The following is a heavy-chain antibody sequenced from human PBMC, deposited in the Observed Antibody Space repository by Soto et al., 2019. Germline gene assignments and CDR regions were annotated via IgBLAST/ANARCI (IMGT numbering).Heavy chain of an antibody. Sequence: ASVKVSCKASGYTFTSYGISWVRQAPGQGLEWMGWISAYNGNTYYAQKLQGRVTMTTDTSTSTAYMELRSLRSDDTAVYYCARDNYYDSSGYCDYWGQGTLVTVSS. CDR1: GYTFTSYG. CDR3: ARDNYYDSSGYCDY. V-gene: IGHV1-18*01. CDR2: ISAYNGNT. D-gene: IGHD3-22*01. J-gene: IGHJ4*02.